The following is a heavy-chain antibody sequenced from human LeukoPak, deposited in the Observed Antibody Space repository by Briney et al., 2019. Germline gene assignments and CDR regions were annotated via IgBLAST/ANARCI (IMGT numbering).Heavy chain of an antibody. CDR3: AKDHYDSSGRLDY. D-gene: IGHD3-22*01. J-gene: IGHJ4*02. CDR1: GFTFDDYA. CDR2: ISWNSGSI. Sequence: TGGSLRLSCAASGFTFDDYAMHWVRQAPGKGLEWDSGISWNSGSIGYADSVKGRFTISRDNAKNSLYLQMNSLRAEDTALYYCAKDHYDSSGRLDYWGQGTLVTVSS. V-gene: IGHV3-9*01.